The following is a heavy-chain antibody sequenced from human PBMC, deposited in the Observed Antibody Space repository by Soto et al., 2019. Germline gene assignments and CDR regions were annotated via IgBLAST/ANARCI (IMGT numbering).Heavy chain of an antibody. J-gene: IGHJ2*01. Sequence: GGSLRLSCAASEFSFSTYSMNWVRQAPGRGLECVSCISSGGGSIYYADSVRGRFTISRDDAKNSLYLQMNSLRAEDTAVYYCARALNWNIDPWGRGTPVTVSS. CDR3: ARALNWNIDP. V-gene: IGHV3-48*01. CDR2: ISSGGGSI. CDR1: EFSFSTYS.